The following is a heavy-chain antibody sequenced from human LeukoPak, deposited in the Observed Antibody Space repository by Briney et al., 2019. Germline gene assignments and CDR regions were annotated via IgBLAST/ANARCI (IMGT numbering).Heavy chain of an antibody. Sequence: AGGSLRLSCAASGFPFSAYAMSWVRQAPGKGLEWVSAISGSGGSTYYADSVKGRFTISRDNSKNTLYLQMNSLRAEDTAVYYCAKDYSDSSGYFRVPHVFDFWGQGTLVTVSS. CDR2: ISGSGGST. V-gene: IGHV3-23*01. J-gene: IGHJ4*02. CDR3: AKDYSDSSGYFRVPHVFDF. D-gene: IGHD3-22*01. CDR1: GFPFSAYA.